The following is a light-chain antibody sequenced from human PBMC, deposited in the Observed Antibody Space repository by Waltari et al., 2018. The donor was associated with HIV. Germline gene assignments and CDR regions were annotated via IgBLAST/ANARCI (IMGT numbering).Light chain of an antibody. CDR2: GKN. Sequence: SSELTQDPAVSVALGQTVRITFQGDSLRIYYASWYPQKPGQAPVLVIYGKNNRPSGIPDRFSGSSSGNTASLTITGAQAEDEADYYCNSRDSSGNHWVFGGGTKLTVL. J-gene: IGLJ3*02. CDR1: SLRIYY. CDR3: NSRDSSGNHWV. V-gene: IGLV3-19*01.